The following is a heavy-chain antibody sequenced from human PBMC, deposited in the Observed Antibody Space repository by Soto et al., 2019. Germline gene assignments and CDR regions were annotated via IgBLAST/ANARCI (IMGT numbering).Heavy chain of an antibody. CDR3: ARVRVAVAATEDCYGLDV. CDR1: GVSITSYY. D-gene: IGHD2-15*01. Sequence: SETLSLTCIVSGVSITSYYWSWIRQSAGGGLEWMGRINTDGLSTYSPSFKSRLTMSLDTSKNQVSLRLISVTAADTAVYFCARVRVAVAATEDCYGLDVWGQGTKVTVYS. J-gene: IGHJ6*02. V-gene: IGHV4-4*07. CDR2: INTDGLS.